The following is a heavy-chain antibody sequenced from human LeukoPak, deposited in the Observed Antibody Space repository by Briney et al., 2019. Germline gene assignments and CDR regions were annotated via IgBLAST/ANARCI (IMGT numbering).Heavy chain of an antibody. D-gene: IGHD6-19*01. V-gene: IGHV3-64*04. CDR2: ISSYGGST. CDR3: ARDSSGTQVFDL. CDR1: GFTFRNYG. J-gene: IGHJ4*02. Sequence: GGSLRLSCSASGFTFRNYGMHWVRQAPGKGLEYVSTISSYGGSTYYADLVKGRFTISRDNSKNTLYLQMNSLSAEDTAVYYCARDSSGTQVFDLWGPGTLVTVSS.